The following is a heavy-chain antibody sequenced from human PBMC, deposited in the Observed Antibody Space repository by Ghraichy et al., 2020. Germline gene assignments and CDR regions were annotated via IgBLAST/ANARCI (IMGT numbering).Heavy chain of an antibody. CDR1: GGTFSSYA. CDR3: ARAKGDLGLYLKLRQQVYYYYYGMDV. CDR2: IIPIFGTA. J-gene: IGHJ6*02. V-gene: IGHV1-69*13. Sequence: SVKVSCKASGGTFSSYAISWVRQAPGQGLEWMGGIIPIFGTANYAQKFQGRVTITADESTSTAYMELSSLRSEDTAVYYCARAKGDLGLYLKLRQQVYYYYYGMDVWGQGTTVTVSS. D-gene: IGHD6-13*01.